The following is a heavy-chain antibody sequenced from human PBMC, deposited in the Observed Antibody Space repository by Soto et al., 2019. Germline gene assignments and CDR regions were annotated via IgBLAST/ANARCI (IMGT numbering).Heavy chain of an antibody. D-gene: IGHD1-26*01. V-gene: IGHV5-10-1*01. CDR1: GYKFTNYW. CDR2: IDPTESHT. CDR3: ARGAVGDYVLDV. J-gene: IGHJ6*02. Sequence: GESLKISCKGSGYKFTNYWIIWVRQMPGKGLEWMGKIDPTESHTKYSPSFQGHVTISVDKSITTAYLQWNSLKASDTAIYYCARGAVGDYVLDVWGQGTTVTVSS.